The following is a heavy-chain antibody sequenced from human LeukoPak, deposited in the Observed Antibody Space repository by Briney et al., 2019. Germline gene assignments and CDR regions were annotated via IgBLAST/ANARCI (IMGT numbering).Heavy chain of an antibody. J-gene: IGHJ4*02. D-gene: IGHD2-15*01. CDR2: ISGSGGST. V-gene: IGHV3-23*01. Sequence: PGGSLRLSCAASGFTFSSYAMSWVRQAPGKGLEWVSAISGSGGSTYYADSVKGRFTISRDNSKNTLYLQMNSLRAEDTAVYYCAKAGCSGGSCYLFDYWGQGTLVTVSS. CDR1: GFTFSSYA. CDR3: AKAGCSGGSCYLFDY.